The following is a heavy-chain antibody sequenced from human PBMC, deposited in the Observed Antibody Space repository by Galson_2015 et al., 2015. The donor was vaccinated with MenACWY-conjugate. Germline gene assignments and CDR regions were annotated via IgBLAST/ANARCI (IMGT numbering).Heavy chain of an antibody. D-gene: IGHD3-10*01. CDR1: GLTFSSYA. J-gene: IGHJ5*02. Sequence: SLRLSCAASGLTFSSYAMSWVHQAPGKGLEWVSSISTTGGTTYYADSVKGRFTISRDNSKNTLYLQMNSLRAGDTAVYYCAQGAGSRWFDPWGQGTLVIVSS. CDR3: AQGAGSRWFDP. V-gene: IGHV3-23*01. CDR2: ISTTGGTT.